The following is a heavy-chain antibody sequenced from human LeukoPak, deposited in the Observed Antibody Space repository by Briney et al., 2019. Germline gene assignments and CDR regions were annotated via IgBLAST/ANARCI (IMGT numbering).Heavy chain of an antibody. D-gene: IGHD2-15*01. CDR1: GGSFSGYY. Sequence: PSETLSLTCAVYGGSFSGYYWSWIRQPPGKGLESIGEINHSGSTNYNPSLKSRVTISVDTSKNQFSLKLSSVTAADTAVYYCARGPVVVEPGVYYFDYWGQGTLVTVSS. J-gene: IGHJ4*02. CDR3: ARGPVVVEPGVYYFDY. CDR2: INHSGST. V-gene: IGHV4-34*01.